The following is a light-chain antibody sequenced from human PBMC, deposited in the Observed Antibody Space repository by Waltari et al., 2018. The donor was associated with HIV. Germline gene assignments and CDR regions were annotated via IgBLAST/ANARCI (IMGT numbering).Light chain of an antibody. CDR2: EVI. CDR3: ASYTSNDTLV. V-gene: IGLV2-14*01. CDR1: SGAFGISRL. Sequence: HSALTQPASVSASPGQSITISCTGTSGAFGISRLFSWYQQRPGKVPRVLMYEVISRPSGVSNRFSGSKSGNTASLSISGLQAEDEADYYCASYTSNDTLVFGGGTKVTVL. J-gene: IGLJ3*02.